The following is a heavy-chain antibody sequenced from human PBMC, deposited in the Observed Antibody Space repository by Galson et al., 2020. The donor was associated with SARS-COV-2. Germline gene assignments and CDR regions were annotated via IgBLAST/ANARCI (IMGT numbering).Heavy chain of an antibody. D-gene: IGHD3-3*01. CDR1: GGSIKSRSYY. V-gene: IGHV4-39*01. J-gene: IGHJ4*02. CDR2: VLSTGST. Sequence: SETLSLTCSVSGGSIKSRSYYWGWIRQPPGKGLEWIASVLSTGSTAYNPSLKSRVTIPVDTSKNQLSLRVTSVTAADAAVYYCARRGDTVAWFYWGQGALVTVSS. CDR3: ARRGDTVAWFY.